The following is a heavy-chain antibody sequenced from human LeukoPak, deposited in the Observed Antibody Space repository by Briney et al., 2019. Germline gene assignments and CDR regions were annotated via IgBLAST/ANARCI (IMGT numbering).Heavy chain of an antibody. Sequence: TGGSLRLSCAASGFTFSSYSMNWVRQAPGKGLEWVSSISSSSSYIYYADSVKGRFTISRDNAKNSLYLQMNSLRAEDTAVYYCASISYDFWSGYPGKVYGMDVWGQGTTVTVSS. CDR3: ASISYDFWSGYPGKVYGMDV. J-gene: IGHJ6*02. D-gene: IGHD3-3*01. CDR2: ISSSSSYI. CDR1: GFTFSSYS. V-gene: IGHV3-21*04.